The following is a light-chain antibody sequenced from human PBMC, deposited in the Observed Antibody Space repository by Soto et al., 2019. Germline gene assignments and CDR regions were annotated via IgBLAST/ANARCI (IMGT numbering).Light chain of an antibody. J-gene: IGLJ3*02. Sequence: QSALTQPRSVSGSPGQSVTISCTGTSSDVVSWYQQHPGKAPKLIIYYVSQRPSGVPDRFSGSKSGNTASLTISGLQAEDEDDYYCFSSAGGFTWVFGGGTKLTVL. CDR3: FSSAGGFTWV. V-gene: IGLV2-11*01. CDR1: SSDV. CDR2: YVS.